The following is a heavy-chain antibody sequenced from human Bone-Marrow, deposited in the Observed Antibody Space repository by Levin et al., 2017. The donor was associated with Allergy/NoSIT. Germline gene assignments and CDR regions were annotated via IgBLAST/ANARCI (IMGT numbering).Heavy chain of an antibody. J-gene: IGHJ4*02. Sequence: PGGSLRLSCAASGFTFSSYAMSWVRQAPGKGLEWVSAISGSGGSTYYADSVKGRFTISRDNSKNTLYLQMNSLRAEDTAVYYCAKDSYRGSIQGVWIFDYWGQGTLVTVSS. D-gene: IGHD3-10*01. CDR1: GFTFSSYA. CDR3: AKDSYRGSIQGVWIFDY. V-gene: IGHV3-23*01. CDR2: ISGSGGST.